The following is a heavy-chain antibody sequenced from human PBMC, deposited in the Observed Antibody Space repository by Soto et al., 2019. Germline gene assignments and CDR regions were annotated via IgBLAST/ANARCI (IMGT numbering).Heavy chain of an antibody. D-gene: IGHD5-12*01. CDR3: AAPRTDGYKVPDPSTYYYYGLDV. J-gene: IGHJ6*02. V-gene: IGHV1-69*06. Sequence: SVKVSCKASGGSFSTYAISWVRQAPGQGLEWMGGIIPIFGTPNYAQKFQGRVTIIADRSTSTAYLELNSLRSEDTAVYYCAAPRTDGYKVPDPSTYYYYGLDVWGQGTTVTVSS. CDR2: IIPIFGTP. CDR1: GGSFSTYA.